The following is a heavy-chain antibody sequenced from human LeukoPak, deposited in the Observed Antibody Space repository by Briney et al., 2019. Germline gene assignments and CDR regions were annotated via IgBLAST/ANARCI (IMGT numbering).Heavy chain of an antibody. J-gene: IGHJ4*02. CDR3: ARASPYSSSCWDY. D-gene: IGHD6-13*01. CDR2: VYYSGST. V-gene: IGHV4-59*01. Sequence: SETLSLTCAVSGGSISTYYWTWIRQPPGKGLEWIGYVYYSGSTNYNPSLKSRVTISVDTSKSQFSLKLSSVTAADTAVYYCARASPYSSSCWDYWGQGTLVTVSS. CDR1: GGSISTYY.